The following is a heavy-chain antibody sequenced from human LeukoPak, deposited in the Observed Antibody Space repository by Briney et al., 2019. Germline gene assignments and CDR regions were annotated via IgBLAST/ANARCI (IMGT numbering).Heavy chain of an antibody. CDR3: AKGRRTELRFLEWLPPPFDY. CDR2: ISGSGGST. V-gene: IGHV3-23*01. J-gene: IGHJ4*02. D-gene: IGHD3-3*01. Sequence: GGSLRLSCAASGFTFSSYAMSWVRQAPGKGLEWVSAISGSGGSTYYADSVKGRFTISRDNSKNTLYLQMNSLRAEDTAVYYCAKGRRTELRFLEWLPPPFDYWGQGTLVTVST. CDR1: GFTFSSYA.